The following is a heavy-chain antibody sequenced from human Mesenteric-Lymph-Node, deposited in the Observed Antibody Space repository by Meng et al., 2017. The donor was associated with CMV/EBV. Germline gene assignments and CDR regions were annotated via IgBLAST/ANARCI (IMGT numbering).Heavy chain of an antibody. Sequence: GGSLRLSCAVSGLTFNAHTLMWVRQAPGKGLEWVSSISAGGNYIYYADSMKGRFTISRDNAENSLYLQMDSLRAEDTAVYYCARDPTDSGYEYAAWGQGTLVTVSS. CDR1: GLTFNAHT. CDR2: ISAGGNYI. J-gene: IGHJ5*02. D-gene: IGHD5-12*01. V-gene: IGHV3-21*01. CDR3: ARDPTDSGYEYAA.